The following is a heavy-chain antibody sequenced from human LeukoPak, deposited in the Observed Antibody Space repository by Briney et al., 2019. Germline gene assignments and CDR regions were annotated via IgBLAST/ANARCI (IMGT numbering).Heavy chain of an antibody. CDR1: GFTFSSYG. CDR2: IWYDGSNK. J-gene: IGHJ4*02. D-gene: IGHD5-18*01. Sequence: GRSLRLSCAASGFTFSSYGMHWVRQAPGKGLEWVAVIWYDGSNKYYADSVKGRFTISRDNSKNTLYLQMNSLRAEDTAVYYCARGRSYGPVDYWGQGTLVTVSS. V-gene: IGHV3-33*01. CDR3: ARGRSYGPVDY.